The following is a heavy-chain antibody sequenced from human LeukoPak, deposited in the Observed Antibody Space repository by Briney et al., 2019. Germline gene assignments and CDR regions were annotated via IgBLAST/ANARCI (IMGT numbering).Heavy chain of an antibody. CDR3: AKDSGSGSYYTPRKYLDY. CDR1: GFTFGSYG. J-gene: IGHJ4*02. V-gene: IGHV3-23*01. D-gene: IGHD3-10*01. Sequence: GGTLRLSCAASGFTFGSYGMSWVRQAPGKGLEWVSTISGSVGSTYYADSVKGRFTISRDNSENTLYLQMNSLRVEDTAVYYCAKDSGSGSYYTPRKYLDYWGQGTLVTVSS. CDR2: ISGSVGST.